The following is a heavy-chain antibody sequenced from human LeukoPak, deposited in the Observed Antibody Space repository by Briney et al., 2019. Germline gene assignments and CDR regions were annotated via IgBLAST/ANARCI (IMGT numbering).Heavy chain of an antibody. Sequence: PGRSLRLSCAASGFTFDDYAMHWVRQAPGKGLEWVSGISWNSGSIGYADSVKGRFTIPRDNAKNSLYLQMNSLRAEDTALYYCAKTDYYGSGSYQYYFDYWGQGTLVTVSS. CDR3: AKTDYYGSGSYQYYFDY. CDR2: ISWNSGSI. J-gene: IGHJ4*02. V-gene: IGHV3-9*01. D-gene: IGHD3-10*01. CDR1: GFTFDDYA.